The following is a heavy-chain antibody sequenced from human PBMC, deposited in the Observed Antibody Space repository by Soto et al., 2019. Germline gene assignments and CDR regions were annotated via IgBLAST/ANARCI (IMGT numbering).Heavy chain of an antibody. CDR3: ARDLQALLFPDVFDI. V-gene: IGHV3-11*01. J-gene: IGHJ3*02. CDR1: GFTFKDFC. Sequence: QVQLVESGGGLVKPGGSLRLSCAVSGFTFKDFCMGWIRQAPGKGLEWVSYISSGGTTIYYADSVKGRFTSSRDNAKNSLYLQMNSRRAEDTAVYYCARDLQALLFPDVFDIWGQGTMVTVSS. CDR2: ISSGGTTI. D-gene: IGHD3-10*02.